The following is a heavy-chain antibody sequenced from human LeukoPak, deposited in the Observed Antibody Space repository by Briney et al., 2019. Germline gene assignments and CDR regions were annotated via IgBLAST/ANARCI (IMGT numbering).Heavy chain of an antibody. Sequence: MASETLSLTCTVSGGSISSYYWSWIRQPPGKGLEWIGYIYYSGSTNYNPSLKSRVTISVDTSKNQFSLKLSSVTAADTAVYYCAGGLVGATHAGEFDCWGQGTLVTVSS. CDR3: AGGLVGATHAGEFDC. V-gene: IGHV4-59*01. CDR2: IYYSGST. J-gene: IGHJ4*02. D-gene: IGHD1-26*01. CDR1: GGSISSYY.